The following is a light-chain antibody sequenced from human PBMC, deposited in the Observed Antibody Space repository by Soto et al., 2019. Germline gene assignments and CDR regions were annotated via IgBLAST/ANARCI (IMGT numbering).Light chain of an antibody. CDR1: QGISSSY. CDR2: AAS. V-gene: IGKV3-20*01. J-gene: IGKJ5*01. CDR3: QQYGSSPPIT. Sequence: EIVLTQSPGTLSLSPGERATISCRASQGISSSYLAWYQQKPGQAPRLLIDAASISATGIPDRFSGSGSGTDFTLTISSLEPEDFAVYYCQQYGSSPPITFGQGTRLEIK.